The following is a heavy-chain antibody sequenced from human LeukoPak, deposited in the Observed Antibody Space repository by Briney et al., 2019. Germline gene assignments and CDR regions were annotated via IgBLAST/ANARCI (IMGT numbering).Heavy chain of an antibody. J-gene: IGHJ3*02. CDR3: AKATRTLVIAAASAFDI. V-gene: IGHV4-59*01. CDR2: IYYSGST. Sequence: SETLSLTCTVSGGSISSYYWSWIRQPPGKGLKWIGYIYYSGSTNYNPSLKSRVTISVDTSKNQFSLKLSSVTAADTAVYYCAKATRTLVIAAASAFDIWGQGTMVTVSS. D-gene: IGHD6-13*01. CDR1: GGSISSYY.